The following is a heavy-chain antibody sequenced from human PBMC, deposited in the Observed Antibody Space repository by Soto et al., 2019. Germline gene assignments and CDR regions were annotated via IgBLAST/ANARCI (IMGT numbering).Heavy chain of an antibody. CDR2: IHYTGSI. Sequence: SSETLSLTCTVSGGSITIDHYHWTWIRQTPGKGLEWIGYIHYTGSISYNPSLQSRLTISVDTSKNQFSLKLTSVTAADTAVYFCAREDDGGDRDYYGLDVWGQGTTVTVSS. CDR3: AREDDGGDRDYYGLDV. V-gene: IGHV4-30-4*01. D-gene: IGHD2-21*02. J-gene: IGHJ6*02. CDR1: GGSITIDHYH.